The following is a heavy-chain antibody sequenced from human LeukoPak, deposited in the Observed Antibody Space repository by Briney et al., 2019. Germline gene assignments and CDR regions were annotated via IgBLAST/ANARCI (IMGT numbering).Heavy chain of an antibody. CDR1: GGTFSSYA. V-gene: IGHV1-69*04. D-gene: IGHD6-13*01. CDR3: ARDPVGKIAAAGTYWFDP. CDR2: IIPILGIA. Sequence: ASVKVSCKASGGTFSSYAISWVRQAPGQGLEWMGRIIPILGIANYAQKFQGRVTITADKSTSTAYMELSSLRSEDTAVYYCARDPVGKIAAAGTYWFDPWGQGTLVTVSS. J-gene: IGHJ5*02.